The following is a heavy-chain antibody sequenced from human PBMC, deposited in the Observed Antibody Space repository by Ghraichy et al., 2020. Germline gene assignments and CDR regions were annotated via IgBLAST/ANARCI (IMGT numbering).Heavy chain of an antibody. CDR3: ASLYGMAV. V-gene: IGHV3-7*01. CDR1: GFTFSRYW. Sequence: GGSLRLSCAASGFTFSRYWMSWVRQAPGKGLEWVANIKQDGSEKYYVDSVKGRFTISRDNAKNSLYLQMNSLRAEDTAVYYCASLYGMAVWGQGTTVTVSS. CDR2: IKQDGSEK. J-gene: IGHJ6*02.